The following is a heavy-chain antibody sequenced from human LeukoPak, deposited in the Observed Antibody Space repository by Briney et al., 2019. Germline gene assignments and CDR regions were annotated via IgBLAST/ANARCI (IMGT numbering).Heavy chain of an antibody. CDR2: ISHSGST. CDR1: GGSLTDYY. D-gene: IGHD2-15*01. CDR3: ARQDKDIWNYYNMDV. Sequence: SETLSLTCAVSGGSLTDYYWSWIRQPPGKGLEWIGEISHSGSTRYSPSLKSRVTVSVDTSNNQFFLNLTSVTAADTAVYYCARQDKDIWNYYNMDVWAKGPRSRSP. V-gene: IGHV4-34*01. J-gene: IGHJ6*03.